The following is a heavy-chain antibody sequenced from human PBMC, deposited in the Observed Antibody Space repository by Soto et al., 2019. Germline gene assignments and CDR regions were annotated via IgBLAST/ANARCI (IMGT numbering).Heavy chain of an antibody. D-gene: IGHD2-15*01. CDR1: GFIFRTYS. J-gene: IGHJ6*02. V-gene: IGHV3-48*02. CDR3: AREQFFGRGRYGMYV. Sequence: PGGSLRLSCAASGFIFRTYSMNWVRQAPGKGLEWVSYISSSSSTIYYADSVKGRFTISRDNAKNSLYLQMNSLRDEDTAVYYCAREQFFGRGRYGMYVWGQGTTVTVSS. CDR2: ISSSSSTI.